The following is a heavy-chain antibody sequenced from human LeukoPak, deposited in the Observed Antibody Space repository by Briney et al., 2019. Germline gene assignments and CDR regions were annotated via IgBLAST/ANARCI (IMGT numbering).Heavy chain of an antibody. Sequence: GGSLRLSCAASGFTFSSYEMNWVRHAPGKGLEWVSYISSSGSTIYYADSVRGRFTISRDNAKNSLYLQMNSLRAEDTAVYYCARTLVVVTATSSYWGQGTLVTVSS. CDR2: ISSSGSTI. D-gene: IGHD2-15*01. CDR3: ARTLVVVTATSSY. CDR1: GFTFSSYE. V-gene: IGHV3-48*03. J-gene: IGHJ4*02.